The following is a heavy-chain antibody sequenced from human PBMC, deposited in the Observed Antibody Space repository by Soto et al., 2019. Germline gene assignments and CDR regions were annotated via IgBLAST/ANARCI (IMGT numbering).Heavy chain of an antibody. D-gene: IGHD2-2*01. Sequence: ASVKVSCKASGYTFTSYGISWVRQAPGQGLEWMGWISAYNGNTNYAQKLQGRVTMTTDTSTSTAYMELRSLRSDDTAVYYCAREIRSSTSCYFDYWGQGTLVTVSS. J-gene: IGHJ4*02. CDR1: GYTFTSYG. CDR2: ISAYNGNT. CDR3: AREIRSSTSCYFDY. V-gene: IGHV1-18*01.